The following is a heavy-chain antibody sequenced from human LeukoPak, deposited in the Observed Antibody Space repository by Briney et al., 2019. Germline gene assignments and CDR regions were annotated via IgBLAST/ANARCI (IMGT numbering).Heavy chain of an antibody. CDR2: IDWDDDK. CDR3: ARTLTTVTGSAMDV. Sequence: SGPALAKPTQTLTLTCTFSGFSLSTSGMCVSWIRQPQGKALEWLARIDWDDDKYYSTSLKTRLTISKDTSKNQVVLTMTNMDPVDTATYYCARTLTTVTGSAMDVWGQGTTVTVSS. D-gene: IGHD4-17*01. J-gene: IGHJ6*02. CDR1: GFSLSTSGMC. V-gene: IGHV2-70*11.